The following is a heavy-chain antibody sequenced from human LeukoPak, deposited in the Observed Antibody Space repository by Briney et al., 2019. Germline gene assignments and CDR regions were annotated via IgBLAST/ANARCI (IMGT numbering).Heavy chain of an antibody. CDR2: ISHNGDRI. CDR3: AKDSVAAAGTAWFDP. V-gene: IGHV3-23*01. CDR1: GYTFSNYA. J-gene: IGHJ5*02. Sequence: RPGGSLRLSCSASGYTFSNYAMTWVRQAPGKRLEWVSVISHNGDRIYYADSVKGRFTISRDNSKNTLYLQMNSLRPEDTALYYCAKDSVAAAGTAWFDPRGQGTLVTVSS. D-gene: IGHD6-13*01.